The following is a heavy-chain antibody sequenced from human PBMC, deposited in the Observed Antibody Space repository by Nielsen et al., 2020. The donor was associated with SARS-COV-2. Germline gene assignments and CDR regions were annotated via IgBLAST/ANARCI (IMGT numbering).Heavy chain of an antibody. CDR2: ISSRSDYI. V-gene: IGHV3-21*04. Sequence: GGSLRLSCAASGFIFSDYNMNWVRQAPGTGLEWVSFISSRSDYIYYADSVKGRFTISRDNSKNSLYLQMNSLMTDDSALYYCAKDIGTFRFTGMDVWGQGTTVTVSS. D-gene: IGHD3-3*01. J-gene: IGHJ6*02. CDR3: AKDIGTFRFTGMDV. CDR1: GFIFSDYN.